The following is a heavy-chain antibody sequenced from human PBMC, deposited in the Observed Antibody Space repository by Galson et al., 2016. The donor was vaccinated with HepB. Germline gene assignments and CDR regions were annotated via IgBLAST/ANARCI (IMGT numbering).Heavy chain of an antibody. D-gene: IGHD3-3*01. Sequence: QSGAEVKKPGESLKISCKGSGYSFTNHWISWVRQVPGKGLEWMGRIDPSDSDTNYSPSFQGHVTISADKSISTAYLQWSSLKASDTGIYYCARQRGITIFEVDREWFDPWGQGTLVTVSS. V-gene: IGHV5-10-1*01. J-gene: IGHJ5*02. CDR3: ARQRGITIFEVDREWFDP. CDR1: GYSFTNHW. CDR2: IDPSDSDT.